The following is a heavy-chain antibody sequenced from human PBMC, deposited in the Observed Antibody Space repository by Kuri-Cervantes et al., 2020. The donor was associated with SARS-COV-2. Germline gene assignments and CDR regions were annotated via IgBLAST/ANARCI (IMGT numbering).Heavy chain of an antibody. J-gene: IGHJ6*03. D-gene: IGHD3-3*01. V-gene: IGHV3-21*01. CDR3: AREDYDFWRSPYYYYMDV. Sequence: GESLKISCAASGFTFSSYSMNWVRQAPGKGLEWVSSISSSSSYTYYADSVKGRFTISRDNAKNSLYLQMNSLRAEDTAVYYCAREDYDFWRSPYYYYMDVWGKGTTVTSP. CDR2: ISSSSSYT. CDR1: GFTFSSYS.